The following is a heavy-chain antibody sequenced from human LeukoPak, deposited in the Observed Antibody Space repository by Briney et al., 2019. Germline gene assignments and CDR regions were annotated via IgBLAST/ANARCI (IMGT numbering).Heavy chain of an antibody. Sequence: PGGSLRLSCAASGFPFSSYAMNWVRQAPGKGLEWVSVIAGSDGFTQYADSVKGRFTISRGNSKNTVYLQMNRLRVEDTALYYCVRSLDYWGQGTLVTVSS. J-gene: IGHJ4*02. CDR1: GFPFSSYA. CDR2: IAGSDGFT. CDR3: VRSLDY. V-gene: IGHV3-23*01.